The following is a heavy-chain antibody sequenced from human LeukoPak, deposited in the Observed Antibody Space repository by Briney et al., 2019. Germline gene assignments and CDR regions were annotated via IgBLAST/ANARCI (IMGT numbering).Heavy chain of an antibody. D-gene: IGHD4-17*01. J-gene: IGHJ6*02. CDR1: GFTVSSNY. Sequence: GGSLRLSCAASGFTVSSNYMSWVRQAPGKGLEWVSVIYSGGSTYYAGSVKGRFTISRDNSKNTLYLQMNSLRAEDTAVYYCARDNRYGDYSRRYYYGMDVWGQGTTVTVSS. V-gene: IGHV3-53*01. CDR2: IYSGGST. CDR3: ARDNRYGDYSRRYYYGMDV.